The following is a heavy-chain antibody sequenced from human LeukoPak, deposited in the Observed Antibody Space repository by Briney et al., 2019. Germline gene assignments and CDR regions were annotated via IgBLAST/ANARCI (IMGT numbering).Heavy chain of an antibody. D-gene: IGHD6-19*01. CDR2: TYSGGST. V-gene: IGHV3-66*01. CDR1: GFTVSSNY. Sequence: GGSLRLSCAASGFTVSSNYMSWVRQAPGKGLEWVSVTYSGGSTYYADSVKGRFTISGDNSKNTLYLQMNSLRAEDTAVYYCARDLPEQWLALGWFDPWGQGTLVTVSS. CDR3: ARDLPEQWLALGWFDP. J-gene: IGHJ5*02.